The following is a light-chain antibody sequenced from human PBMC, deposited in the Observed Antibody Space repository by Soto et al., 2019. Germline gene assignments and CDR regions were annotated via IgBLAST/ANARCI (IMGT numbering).Light chain of an antibody. CDR2: GAS. Sequence: EIVMTHSPATLSVSPGERATLSCRASQSVSSNLAWYQQKPGQAPRLLIYGASTRATGIPARFSGSGSGTEFTLTISSLQSEDFAVYYRQQYNNGRTFGQGTKVDIK. CDR3: QQYNNGRT. CDR1: QSVSSN. V-gene: IGKV3-15*01. J-gene: IGKJ1*01.